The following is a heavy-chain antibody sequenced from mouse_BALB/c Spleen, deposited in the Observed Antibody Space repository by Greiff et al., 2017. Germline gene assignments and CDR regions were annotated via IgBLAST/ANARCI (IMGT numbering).Heavy chain of an antibody. Sequence: EVKLVESGGDLVKPGGSLKLSCAASGFTFSSYGMSWVRQTPDKRLEWVATISSGGSYTYYPDSVKGRFTISRDNAKNTLYLQMSSLKSEDTAMYYCAVITTVVGAWFAYWGQGTLVTVSA. J-gene: IGHJ3*01. CDR3: AVITTVVGAWFAY. D-gene: IGHD1-1*01. V-gene: IGHV5-6*01. CDR1: GFTFSSYG. CDR2: ISSGGSYT.